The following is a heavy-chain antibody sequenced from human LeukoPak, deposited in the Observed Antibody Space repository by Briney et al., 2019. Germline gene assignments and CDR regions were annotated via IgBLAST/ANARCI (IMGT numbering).Heavy chain of an antibody. CDR1: GFTFSSYA. J-gene: IGHJ4*02. CDR3: ARRRVDFDY. CDR2: ISGSGGST. Sequence: GGSLRLSCAASGFTFSSYAMSWVRQAPGKGLEWVSAISGSGGSTYYADSVKGRFTISRNNAKNSLYLQMNSLRAEDTAVYYCARRRVDFDYWGQGTLVTVSS. V-gene: IGHV3-23*01.